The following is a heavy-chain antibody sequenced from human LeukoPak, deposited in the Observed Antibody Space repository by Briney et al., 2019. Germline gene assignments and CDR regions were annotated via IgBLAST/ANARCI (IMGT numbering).Heavy chain of an antibody. CDR3: ARGVAVAGLYYFDY. J-gene: IGHJ4*02. CDR1: GYTFTSYD. Sequence: ASVKVSCKASGYTFTSYDINWVRQATGQGLEWMGWMNPNSGNTGYAQKFQGRVTMTRNTSISTAYMELSSLRSEDTAVYYCARGVAVAGLYYFDYWGQGTLVTVSS. V-gene: IGHV1-8*01. CDR2: MNPNSGNT. D-gene: IGHD6-19*01.